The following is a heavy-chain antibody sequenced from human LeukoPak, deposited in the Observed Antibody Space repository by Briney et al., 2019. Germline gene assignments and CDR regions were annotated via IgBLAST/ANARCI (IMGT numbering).Heavy chain of an antibody. J-gene: IGHJ5*02. V-gene: IGHV3-30*02. CDR3: AKDRTIFGVVNWFDP. CDR2: IRYDGSNK. D-gene: IGHD3-3*01. Sequence: GGSLRLSCAASGFTFSSYGMHWVRQAPGKGLEWVAFIRYDGSNKYYADSVKGRFTISRDNSKNTLYLQMNSLRAEDTAVYYCAKDRTIFGVVNWFDPWGQGTLITVSS. CDR1: GFTFSSYG.